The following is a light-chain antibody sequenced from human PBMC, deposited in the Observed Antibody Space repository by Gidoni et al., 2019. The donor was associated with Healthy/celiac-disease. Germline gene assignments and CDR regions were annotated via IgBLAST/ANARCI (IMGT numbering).Light chain of an antibody. CDR3: YSAADKNLRV. CDR2: KDS. J-gene: IGLJ3*02. CDR1: VLAKKY. V-gene: IGLV3-27*01. Sequence: SYAPTQPSSVSVSPGQTARITCSGGVLAKKYARWFQQKPGQAPVLVIDKDSERPSGIPERFSGSSSGTTVTLTISGAQDEDEADYYCYSAADKNLRVFGGGTKLTVL.